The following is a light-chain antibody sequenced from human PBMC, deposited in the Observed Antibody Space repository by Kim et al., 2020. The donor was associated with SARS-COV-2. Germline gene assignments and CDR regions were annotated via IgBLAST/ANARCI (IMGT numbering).Light chain of an antibody. CDR3: QQRGNWPYT. CDR1: QSVSNY. CDR2: DAS. Sequence: SLSPGERATLSFRASQSVSNYLAWYQQTPGQAPRLLIYDASNRATGIPARFSGSGSGKDFTLTISSLEPEDFAVYYCQQRGNWPYTFGPGTKLEI. J-gene: IGKJ2*01. V-gene: IGKV3-11*01.